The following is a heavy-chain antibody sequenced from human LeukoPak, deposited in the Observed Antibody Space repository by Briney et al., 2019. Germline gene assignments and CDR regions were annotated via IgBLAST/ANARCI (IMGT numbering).Heavy chain of an antibody. CDR2: IYYSGST. D-gene: IGHD3-10*01. CDR3: ARASYGSGSIDYYYYGMDV. J-gene: IGHJ6*02. V-gene: IGHV4-31*03. Sequence: SQTLSLTCTVSGGSISSGGHYWSWIRQHPGKGLEWIGYIYYSGSTYYNPSLKSRVTISVDTSKNQFSLKLSSVTAADTAVYYCARASYGSGSIDYYYYGMDVWGQGTTVTVSS. CDR1: GGSISSGGHY.